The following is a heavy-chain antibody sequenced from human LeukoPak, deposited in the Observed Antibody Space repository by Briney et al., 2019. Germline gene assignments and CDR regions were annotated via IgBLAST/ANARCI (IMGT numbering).Heavy chain of an antibody. V-gene: IGHV3-21*01. Sequence: PGGFLRLSCAASGFTFSIYTMNWARQAPGKGLEWVSSIGSGSTDRYYADSVKGRFTISRDNGKNSLWLQMNSLRVEDTAVYYCLRGDTRDYWGQGTVVTVSS. J-gene: IGHJ4*02. CDR3: LRGDTRDY. CDR1: GFTFSIYT. CDR2: IGSGSTDR. D-gene: IGHD3-22*01.